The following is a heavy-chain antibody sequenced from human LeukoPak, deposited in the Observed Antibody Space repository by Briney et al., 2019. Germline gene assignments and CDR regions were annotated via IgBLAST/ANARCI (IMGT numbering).Heavy chain of an antibody. CDR1: GGSISSGSYY. D-gene: IGHD1-26*01. CDR2: LYHSGST. CDR3: ARELHSGSYYFDY. Sequence: PSETLSLTCTVSGGSISSGSYYWSWIRQPPGKGLEWIGSLYHSGSTYYNPSLKSRVTTSVDTSKNRFSLKLTSVTAADTAVYYCARELHSGSYYFDYWGQGTLVTVSS. J-gene: IGHJ4*02. V-gene: IGHV4-39*07.